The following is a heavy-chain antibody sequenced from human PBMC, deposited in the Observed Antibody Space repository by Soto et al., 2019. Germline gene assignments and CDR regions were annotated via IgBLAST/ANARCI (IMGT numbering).Heavy chain of an antibody. D-gene: IGHD3-16*01. CDR2: IHPSGST. CDR3: SRGVEPYKGGNS. J-gene: IGHJ4*02. V-gene: IGHV4-34*01. Sequence: PSETLSLTCAVYGASFSGYYCSWIRQAPGKGLEWIGEIHPSGSTYYNPSLTSRVTMSLDTSKNQFSLRLSSVTAADTAMYYCSRGVEPYKGGNSWAQGTLVTVSS. CDR1: GASFSGYY.